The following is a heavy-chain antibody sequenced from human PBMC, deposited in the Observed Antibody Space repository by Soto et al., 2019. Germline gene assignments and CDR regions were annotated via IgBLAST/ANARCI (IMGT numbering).Heavy chain of an antibody. D-gene: IGHD6-19*01. Sequence: LSLTCTVSCGSISSYYWSWIRQPPGKGLEWIGYIYYSGSTNYNPSLKSRVTISVDTSKNQFSLKLSSVTAADTAVYYCAREDSSEDWFDPWGQGTLVTVSS. CDR2: IYYSGST. CDR1: CGSISSYY. J-gene: IGHJ5*02. CDR3: AREDSSEDWFDP. V-gene: IGHV4-59*01.